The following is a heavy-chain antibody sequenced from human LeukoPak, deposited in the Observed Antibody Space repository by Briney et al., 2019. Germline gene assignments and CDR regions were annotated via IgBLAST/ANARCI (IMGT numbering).Heavy chain of an antibody. V-gene: IGHV3-7*01. CDR2: IKQDGSEK. D-gene: IGHD2-15*01. CDR1: GFTFSSYA. J-gene: IGHJ3*02. CDR3: ASEAGYCSGGSCSVDAFDI. Sequence: GGSLRLSCAASGFTFSSYAMSWVRQAPGKGLEWVANIKQDGSEKYYVDSVKGRFTISRDNAKNSLCLQMNSLRAEDTAVYYCASEAGYCSGGSCSVDAFDIWGQGTMVTVSS.